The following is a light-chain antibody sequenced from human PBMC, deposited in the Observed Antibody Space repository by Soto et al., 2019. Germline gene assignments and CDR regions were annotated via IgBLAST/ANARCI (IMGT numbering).Light chain of an antibody. V-gene: IGLV2-8*01. CDR2: EVS. CDR1: SSDVGGYNY. CDR3: ISYSGTIDPYF. Sequence: QSVLTQPPSASGPIGRAVTISCTGTSSDVGGYNYVSWYQQHPGKAPKLMIYEVSERPSCGPARISGAKSVNTVSLTRPGIQADDEADYCCISYSGTIDPYFFGIGTKVTVL. J-gene: IGLJ1*01.